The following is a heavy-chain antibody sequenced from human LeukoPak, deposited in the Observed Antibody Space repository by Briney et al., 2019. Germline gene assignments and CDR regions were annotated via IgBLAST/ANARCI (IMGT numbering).Heavy chain of an antibody. CDR1: GFTVSSNS. CDR3: ARTYSSGWYSLTEYFQH. D-gene: IGHD6-19*01. Sequence: GGSLRLSCAASGFTVSSNSMSWVRQAPGKGLEWVSAIQSGGSTYYADSVKGRFTISRDNSKNTLYLQMNSLRAEDTAVYYCARTYSSGWYSLTEYFQHWGQGTLVTVSS. J-gene: IGHJ1*01. CDR2: IQSGGST. V-gene: IGHV3-53*05.